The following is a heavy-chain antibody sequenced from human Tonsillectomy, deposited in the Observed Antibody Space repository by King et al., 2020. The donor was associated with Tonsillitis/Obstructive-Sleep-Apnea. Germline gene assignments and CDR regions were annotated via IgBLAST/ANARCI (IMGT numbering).Heavy chain of an antibody. V-gene: IGHV3-72*01. CDR1: GFTFSDHY. CDR3: ARVFPTSSSDAFDI. D-gene: IGHD6-13*01. Sequence: VQLVESGGGLVQPGGSLRLSCAASGFTFSDHYMDWVRQAPWKGLEWVGRTRNKANSYITEYAASVKGRFTISRDDAKNSLYLQMNSLKTVDTAVYYCARVFPTSSSDAFDIWGQGTMVTVSS. J-gene: IGHJ3*02. CDR2: TRNKANSYIT.